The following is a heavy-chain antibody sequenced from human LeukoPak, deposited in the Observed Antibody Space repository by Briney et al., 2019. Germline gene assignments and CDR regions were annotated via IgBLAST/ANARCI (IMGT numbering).Heavy chain of an antibody. CDR1: GGSISTYY. CDR3: ARRMKLAAKGDAFDI. J-gene: IGHJ3*02. V-gene: IGHV4-59*08. Sequence: SETLSLTCTVSGGSISTYYWTWIRQPPGKGLEWIGYIFFSGSTKYNPSLRSRVTISVDASRNHFSLKLSSVTAADTAVYYCARRMKLAAKGDAFDIWGQGTMVTVSS. CDR2: IFFSGST. D-gene: IGHD2-15*01.